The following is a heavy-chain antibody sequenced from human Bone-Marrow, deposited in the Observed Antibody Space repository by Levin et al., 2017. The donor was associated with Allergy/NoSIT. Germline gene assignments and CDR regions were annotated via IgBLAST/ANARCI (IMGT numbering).Heavy chain of an antibody. CDR2: IYYSGST. Sequence: GSLRLSCTVSSGSISGYYWSWIRQPPGKGLEWIGYIYYSGSTNYNPSLKSRVTISVDPSKNQFSLRLTSVTAADTAVYYCASGGGWYNPIDYWGQGTLVTVSS. V-gene: IGHV4-59*01. J-gene: IGHJ4*02. D-gene: IGHD6-19*01. CDR1: SGSISGYY. CDR3: ASGGGWYNPIDY.